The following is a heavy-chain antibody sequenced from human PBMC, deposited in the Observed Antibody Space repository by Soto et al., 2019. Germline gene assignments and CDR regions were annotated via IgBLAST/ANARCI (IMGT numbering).Heavy chain of an antibody. CDR3: SRRAPEGFDP. CDR2: INSSGST. J-gene: IGHJ5*02. V-gene: IGHV4-39*01. CDR1: GGSFGSSAYY. Sequence: WETLSLTCTVSGGSFGSSAYYWGWIRRAPGKGLEWIGSINSSGSTFSNPSLKSRVTLSVDTSKNQFSLKLTSVTAADTALYYCSRRAPEGFDPWGQGTLVTVSS.